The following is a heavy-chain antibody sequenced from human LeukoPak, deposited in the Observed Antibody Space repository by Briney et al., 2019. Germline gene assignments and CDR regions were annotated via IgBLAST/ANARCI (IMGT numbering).Heavy chain of an antibody. CDR3: ASNLRGGSYLENYFDY. CDR2: IIPIFGTA. V-gene: IGHV1-69*13. J-gene: IGHJ4*02. D-gene: IGHD1-26*01. Sequence: SVKVSCKASGGTFSSYAISWVRQAPGQGLEWMGGIIPIFGTANYAQKFQGRVTITADESTSTAYMELGSLRSEDTAVYYCASNLRGGSYLENYFDYWGQGTLVTVSS. CDR1: GGTFSSYA.